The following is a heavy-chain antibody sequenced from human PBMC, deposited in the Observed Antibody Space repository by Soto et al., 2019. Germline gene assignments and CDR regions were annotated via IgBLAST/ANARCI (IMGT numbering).Heavy chain of an antibody. J-gene: IGHJ4*02. D-gene: IGHD2-21*01. Sequence: EVHLVESGGGLVQPGGSLRLPCAASGFIFSNYWMHWVRQVPGKGLVWVSRINTDGRETNYADSVKGRFTVSRDNAKNTQFLQMNSLRVEDTAVYYCARDGEGYWGQGTLVTVSS. CDR2: INTDGRET. V-gene: IGHV3-74*01. CDR3: ARDGEGY. CDR1: GFIFSNYW.